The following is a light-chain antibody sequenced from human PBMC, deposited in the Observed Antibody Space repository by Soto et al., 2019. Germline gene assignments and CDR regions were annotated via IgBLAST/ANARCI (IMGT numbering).Light chain of an antibody. CDR1: SSDVGSCNC. V-gene: IGLV2-23*02. CDR3: CSSVGSTNRV. CDR2: EVT. J-gene: IGLJ3*02. Sequence: QSVLTQPASVSGSPGQSITISCTGTSSDVGSCNCVSWYQQHPGKAPTLMIYEVTKRPSGISNRFSGSKSGNTASLTISGLQAEDEADYYCCSSVGSTNRVFGGGTKLTVL.